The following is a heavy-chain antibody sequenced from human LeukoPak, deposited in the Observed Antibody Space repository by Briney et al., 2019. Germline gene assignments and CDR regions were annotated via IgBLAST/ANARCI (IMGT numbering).Heavy chain of an antibody. CDR3: AKDLRDILTGYPSRGWDY. V-gene: IGHV3-30-3*01. Sequence: GRSLRLSCAASGFTFSSYAMHWVRQAPGKGLEWVAVISYDGSNKYYADSVKGRFTISRDNSKNTLYLQMNSLRAEDTAVYYCAKDLRDILTGYPSRGWDYWGQGTLVTVSS. CDR1: GFTFSSYA. J-gene: IGHJ4*02. CDR2: ISYDGSNK. D-gene: IGHD3-9*01.